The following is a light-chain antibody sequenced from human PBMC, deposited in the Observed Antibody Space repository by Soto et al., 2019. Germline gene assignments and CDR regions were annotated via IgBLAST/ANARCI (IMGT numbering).Light chain of an antibody. CDR3: ETWDSNTHTV. V-gene: IGLV4-60*02. CDR2: LEGSGSY. J-gene: IGLJ3*02. CDR1: SGHSSYI. Sequence: QAVVTQSSSASASLGSSVKLTCTLSSGHSSYIIAWHQQQPGQAPRYLMKLEGSGSYTKGSGVPDRFSGSSSGAARYLTISTLQFEDEADYYCETWDSNTHTVFGGGTKLTVL.